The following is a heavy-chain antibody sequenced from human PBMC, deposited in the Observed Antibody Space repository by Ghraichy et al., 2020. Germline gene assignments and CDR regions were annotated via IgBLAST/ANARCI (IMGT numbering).Heavy chain of an antibody. Sequence: ASVKVSCKASGYTFSAYYIHWMRQAPGQGLEWMGWINPNSGGTNYAQKFQGWVTVTRDTSISTAYMELSRLTSDDTAVYYCARFGGGYDYSDYRFDYWGQGTLVTVSS. CDR1: GYTFSAYY. CDR3: ARFGGGYDYSDYRFDY. V-gene: IGHV1-2*04. J-gene: IGHJ4*02. D-gene: IGHD4-11*01. CDR2: INPNSGGT.